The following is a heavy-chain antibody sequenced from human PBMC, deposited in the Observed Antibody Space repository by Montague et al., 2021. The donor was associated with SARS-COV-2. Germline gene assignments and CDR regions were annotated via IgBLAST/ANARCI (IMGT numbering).Heavy chain of an antibody. CDR2: INQDGSDR. J-gene: IGHJ6*02. V-gene: IGHV3-7*01. CDR3: ARRNDMDV. CDR1: GFTFSSHW. Sequence: YLGLSCAGTGFTFSSHWMNWVRQAPGKGLEWVANINQDGSDRRYVDSVKGRSTISKDNAKNSLFLEMDSLRAEDTPVYYCARRNDMDVWGQGTTVTVSS.